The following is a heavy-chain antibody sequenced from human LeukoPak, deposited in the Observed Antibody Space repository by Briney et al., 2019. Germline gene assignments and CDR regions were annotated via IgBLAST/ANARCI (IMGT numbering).Heavy chain of an antibody. V-gene: IGHV3-30*03. J-gene: IGHJ4*02. CDR3: ARRWSLDY. CDR1: GFTFSSYW. Sequence: GGSLRLSCAASGFTFSSYWMSWVRQAPGKGLEWVAVISYDENDKYYADSVKGRFTISRDNSKNTLYLQMNSLRAEDTAVYYCARRWSLDYWGQGTLVTVSS. D-gene: IGHD6-13*01. CDR2: ISYDENDK.